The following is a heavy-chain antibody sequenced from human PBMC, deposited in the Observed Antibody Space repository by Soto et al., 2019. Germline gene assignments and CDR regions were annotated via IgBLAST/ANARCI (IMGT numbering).Heavy chain of an antibody. Sequence: SVKVSCKASGGTFSSYAISWVRQAPGQGLEWMGGIIPIFGTANYAQKFQGRVTITADESTSTAYMELSSLRSEDTAVYYCARENYDILTGYYGPFYPWGQGTLVTVSS. CDR1: GGTFSSYA. D-gene: IGHD3-9*01. CDR2: IIPIFGTA. CDR3: ARENYDILTGYYGPFYP. V-gene: IGHV1-69*13. J-gene: IGHJ5*02.